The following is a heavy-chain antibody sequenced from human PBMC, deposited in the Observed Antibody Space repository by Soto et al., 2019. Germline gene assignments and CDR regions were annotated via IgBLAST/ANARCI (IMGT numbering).Heavy chain of an antibody. Sequence: GGSLRLSCAASGFTFSSYGMHWVRQAPGKGLEWVAVISYDGSNKYYADSVKGRFTISRDNSKNTLYLQMNSLRAEDTAVYYCAKRKGSGWYYFDYWGQGTLVTVSS. CDR2: ISYDGSNK. J-gene: IGHJ4*02. D-gene: IGHD6-19*01. V-gene: IGHV3-30*18. CDR1: GFTFSSYG. CDR3: AKRKGSGWYYFDY.